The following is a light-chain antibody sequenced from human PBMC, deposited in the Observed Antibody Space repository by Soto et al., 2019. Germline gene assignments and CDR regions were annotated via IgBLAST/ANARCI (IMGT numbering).Light chain of an antibody. CDR3: SSYTTSSTVV. V-gene: IGLV2-14*01. CDR2: DVT. Sequence: QSALTQPASVSGSPGQSITISCTGTSSDIGAYNYVSWYQQHPGIAPKLMIYDVTNRPSAVSDRFSGSKAGNTASLTISGLQAEDEADYYCSSYTTSSTVVFGGGTKLTVL. J-gene: IGLJ3*02. CDR1: SSDIGAYNY.